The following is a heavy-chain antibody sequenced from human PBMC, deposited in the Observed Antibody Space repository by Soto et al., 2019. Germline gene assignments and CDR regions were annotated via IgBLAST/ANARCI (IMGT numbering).Heavy chain of an antibody. D-gene: IGHD2-2*01. V-gene: IGHV3-23*01. J-gene: IGHJ4*02. CDR3: AKDGGAVPAHFDY. CDR2: FSGSGYDT. Sequence: GGSLRLSCAASGFTFSSYAMSWVRQAPGKGLEWVSTFSGSGYDTYYADSVKGRFTTSRDNSKNTLYLQMDSLRAEDTAVYYCAKDGGAVPAHFDYWGQGTLVTVSS. CDR1: GFTFSSYA.